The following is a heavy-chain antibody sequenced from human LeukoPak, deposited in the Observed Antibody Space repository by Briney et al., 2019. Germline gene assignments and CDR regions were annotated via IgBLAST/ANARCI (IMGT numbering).Heavy chain of an antibody. CDR2: IYYSGST. D-gene: IGHD1-26*01. CDR1: GGSISSSSYY. Sequence: SETLSLTCTVSGGSISSSSYYWGWIRQPPGKGLEWIGSIYYSGSTYYIPSLKSRVTISVDTSKNQFSLKLSSVTAADTAVYYCARLEIVGASFDYWGQGTLVTVSS. J-gene: IGHJ4*02. CDR3: ARLEIVGASFDY. V-gene: IGHV4-39*01.